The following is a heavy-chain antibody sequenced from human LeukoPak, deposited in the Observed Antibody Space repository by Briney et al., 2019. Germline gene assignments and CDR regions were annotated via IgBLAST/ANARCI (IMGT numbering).Heavy chain of an antibody. V-gene: IGHV5-51*01. CDR3: ARLTPPYYDILTGYYPLAY. J-gene: IGHJ4*02. CDR1: GYSFTSYW. D-gene: IGHD3-9*01. CDR2: IYPGDSDT. Sequence: GESLKISCKGSGYSFTSYWIGWVRQMPGKGLEWMGIIYPGDSDTNYSPSFQGHVTISADKSISTAYLQWSSLKASDTAIYYCARLTPPYYDILTGYYPLAYWGQGTPVTVSS.